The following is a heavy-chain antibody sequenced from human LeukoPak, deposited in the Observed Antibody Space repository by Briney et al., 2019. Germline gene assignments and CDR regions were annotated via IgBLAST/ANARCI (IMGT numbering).Heavy chain of an antibody. CDR3: ASSHDSSGND. J-gene: IGHJ4*02. D-gene: IGHD3-22*01. CDR2: ISDGTTFSDGGTT. CDR1: GFTVSSNY. Sequence: GGSLRLSCAASGFTVSSNYMGWVRQAPGKGLEWVSVISDGTTFSDGGTTYYTDSVKGRFTISRDNAKNSLFLEMNSLRADDTAVYFCASSHDSSGNDWGQGTLVTVSS. V-gene: IGHV3-NL1*01.